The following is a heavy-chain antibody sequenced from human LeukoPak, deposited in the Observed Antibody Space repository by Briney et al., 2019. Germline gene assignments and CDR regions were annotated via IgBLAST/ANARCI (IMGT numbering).Heavy chain of an antibody. Sequence: ASVKVSCKASGYTFTGYYMHWVRQAPGQGLEWMGRINPNSGGTNYAQKFQGRVTMTRDTSISTAYKELSRLRSDDTAVYYCARDRGEYAVFNWFDPWGQGTLVTVSS. CDR3: ARDRGEYAVFNWFDP. V-gene: IGHV1-2*06. CDR1: GYTFTGYY. J-gene: IGHJ5*02. D-gene: IGHD2-8*01. CDR2: INPNSGGT.